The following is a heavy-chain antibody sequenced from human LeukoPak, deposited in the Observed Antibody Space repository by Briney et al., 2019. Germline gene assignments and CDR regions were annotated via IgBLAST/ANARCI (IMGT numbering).Heavy chain of an antibody. CDR2: ISESGEKT. CDR1: GFPFDAYA. J-gene: IGHJ4*02. CDR3: SNSPPTYGDLDY. Sequence: GGSLRLSCSAPGFPFDAYAMSWVSQAPGRRLEWVSAISESGEKTYYVDSVEGRFTISRDNSKNTLSLQMNNLRVDDTAIYYCSNSPPTYGDLDYWGQGTLVTVSS. V-gene: IGHV3-23*01. D-gene: IGHD3-10*01.